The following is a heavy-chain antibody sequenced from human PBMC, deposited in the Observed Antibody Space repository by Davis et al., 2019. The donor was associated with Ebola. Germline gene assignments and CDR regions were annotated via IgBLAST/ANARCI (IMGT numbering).Heavy chain of an antibody. Sequence: GESPKIPCSASGFTFSNYWMSWARQAPGKGLECVAHIKEDGSKEFYVDSVKGRFTIPRDNAKSSLYLQMNSLRAEDTAVFYCVRGGSATAYWGQGTPVTVSS. CDR2: IKEDGSKE. D-gene: IGHD2-15*01. J-gene: IGHJ1*01. V-gene: IGHV3-7*03. CDR1: GFTFSNYW. CDR3: VRGGSATAY.